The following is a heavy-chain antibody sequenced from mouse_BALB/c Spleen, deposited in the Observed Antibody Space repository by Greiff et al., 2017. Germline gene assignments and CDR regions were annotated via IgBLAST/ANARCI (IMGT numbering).Heavy chain of an antibody. Sequence: QVQLQQSGPGLVQPSQSLSLTCTVSGFSLTSYGVHWVRQSPGKGLEWLGVIWSGGSTDYNAAFISRLSISKDNSKSHVFFKMNSLQADDTAIYYCARTSYGNYLDYWGQGTTLTVSS. CDR3: ARTSYGNYLDY. J-gene: IGHJ2*01. V-gene: IGHV2-4-1*01. D-gene: IGHD2-10*02. CDR1: GFSLTSYG. CDR2: IWSGGST.